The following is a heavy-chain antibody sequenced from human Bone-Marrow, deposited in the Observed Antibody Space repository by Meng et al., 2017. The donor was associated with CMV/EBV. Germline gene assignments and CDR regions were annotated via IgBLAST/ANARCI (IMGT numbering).Heavy chain of an antibody. Sequence: GESLKISCAASGFTFSSYAMHWVRQALGKGLEYVSGISSNGGSTYYADSVKGRFTIFRDNSKNTLYLQMGSLRAEDMAVYYCARDKYDFWSGYHNDAFDIWGQGTMVTVSS. J-gene: IGHJ3*02. CDR2: ISSNGGST. CDR3: ARDKYDFWSGYHNDAFDI. D-gene: IGHD3-3*01. V-gene: IGHV3-64*02. CDR1: GFTFSSYA.